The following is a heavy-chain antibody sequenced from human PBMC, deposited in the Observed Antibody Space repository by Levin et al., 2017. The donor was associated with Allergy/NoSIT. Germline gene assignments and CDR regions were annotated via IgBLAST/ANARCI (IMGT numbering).Heavy chain of an antibody. CDR2: IKSKTHGGTT. J-gene: IGHJ3*02. D-gene: IGHD3-3*01. CDR1: GFTFSNAW. V-gene: IGHV3-15*01. CDR3: TTEGVGGGAFDI. Sequence: GGSLRLSCAASGFTFSNAWVSWVRQASGKGLEWVGRIKSKTHGGTTDYAAPVKGRFTISRDDSKNTLYLQMNSLKTEDTAVYYCTTEGVGGGAFDIWGQGTMVTVSS.